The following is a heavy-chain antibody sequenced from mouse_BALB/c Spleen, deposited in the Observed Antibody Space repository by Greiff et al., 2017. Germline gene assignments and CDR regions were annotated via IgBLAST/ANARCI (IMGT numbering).Heavy chain of an antibody. Sequence: EVKLVESGGDLVKPGGSLKLSCAASGFTFSSYGMSWVRQTPDKRLEWVATISSGGSYTYYPDSVKGRFTISRDNAKNTLYLQMSSLKSEDTAMYYCARRETTVVGAMDYWGQGTSVTVSS. CDR3: ARRETTVVGAMDY. CDR2: ISSGGSYT. CDR1: GFTFSSYG. J-gene: IGHJ4*01. V-gene: IGHV5-6*02. D-gene: IGHD1-1*01.